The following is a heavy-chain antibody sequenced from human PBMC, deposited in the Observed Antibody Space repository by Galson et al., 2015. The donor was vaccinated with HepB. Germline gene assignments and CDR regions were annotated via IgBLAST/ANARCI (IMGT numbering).Heavy chain of an antibody. CDR3: AKERFLWFAIPNFFDY. J-gene: IGHJ4*02. CDR2: ISYDGSNE. Sequence: SLRLSCAASGFTFSNYGIHWVRQAPGKGLERVAVISYDGSNEYYADSVKGRFTISRDNSKNTLYLQMNSLRAEDTAVYYCAKERFLWFAIPNFFDYRGLGTLVTVSS. CDR1: GFTFSNYG. V-gene: IGHV3-30*18. D-gene: IGHD3-10*01.